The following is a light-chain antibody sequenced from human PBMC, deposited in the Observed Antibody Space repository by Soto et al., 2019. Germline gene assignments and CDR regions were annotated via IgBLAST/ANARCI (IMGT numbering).Light chain of an antibody. CDR3: QQTYTMPVT. Sequence: DVQMTQSPSSLSASVGDRVTITCRASQSIASFLNWYQQRPGTAPKLLIYATSNLESGVPSRFSGRGSATDFTLSINSLQPEDFAPYYCQQTYTMPVTFGQGTRLEMK. V-gene: IGKV1-39*01. J-gene: IGKJ2*01. CDR1: QSIASF. CDR2: ATS.